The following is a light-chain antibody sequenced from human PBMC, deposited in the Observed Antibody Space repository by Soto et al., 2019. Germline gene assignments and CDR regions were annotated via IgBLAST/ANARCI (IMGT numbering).Light chain of an antibody. V-gene: IGKV1-33*01. CDR3: QVYDYISAGFT. CDR1: KDIRQY. CDR2: DAS. J-gene: IGKJ3*01. Sequence: DIQMTQPQPPLSASIEEKVTSTGQASKDIRQYLIWNQQKPGKAPKLLIYDASRLETGVPSRFSGSGSGTDFTFTVSSLQPEDIATYYCQVYDYISAGFTFGPGTKVDLK.